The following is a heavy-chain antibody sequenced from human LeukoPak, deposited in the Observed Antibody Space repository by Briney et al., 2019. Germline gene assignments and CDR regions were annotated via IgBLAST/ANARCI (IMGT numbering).Heavy chain of an antibody. CDR1: GGSISSYY. CDR3: AREGTSGTHLNWFDP. J-gene: IGHJ5*02. CDR2: IYGSGST. D-gene: IGHD1-1*01. V-gene: IGHV4-59*01. Sequence: PSETLSLTCTVSGGSISSYYWSWIRQPPGKGLEWIGHIYGSGSTNYNPSLKSRVALSVDTSKNQFSLKLSSVTAADTAVYYCAREGTSGTHLNWFDPWGQGTLVTVSS.